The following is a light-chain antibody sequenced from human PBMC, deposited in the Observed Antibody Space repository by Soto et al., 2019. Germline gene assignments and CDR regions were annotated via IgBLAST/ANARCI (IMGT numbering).Light chain of an antibody. CDR3: SARDDSLNGHVV. J-gene: IGLJ2*01. CDR2: SNN. V-gene: IGLV1-44*01. Sequence: QSVLTQPPSASGTPGQRVTISCSGSSSNIGSNTVNWYQQLPGTAPKLLIYSNNQRPSGVPDRFSGSKSGTSASLAISGHPSEDVADYYCSARDDSLNGHVVFGGGTKLTVL. CDR1: SSNIGSNT.